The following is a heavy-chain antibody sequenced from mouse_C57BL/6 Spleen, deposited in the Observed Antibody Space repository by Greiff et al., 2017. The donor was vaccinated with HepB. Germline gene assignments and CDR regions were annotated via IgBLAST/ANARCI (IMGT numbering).Heavy chain of an antibody. J-gene: IGHJ4*01. D-gene: IGHD1-1*01. V-gene: IGHV2-2*01. CDR3: ARMRTTVVAQAMDY. Sequence: QVQLKESGPGLVQPSQSLSITCTVSGFSLTSYGVHWVRQSPGKGLEWLGVIWSGGSTDYNAAFISRLSISTDNSKSQVFFKMNSLQADDTSIYYCARMRTTVVAQAMDYWGQGTSVTVSS. CDR2: IWSGGST. CDR1: GFSLTSYG.